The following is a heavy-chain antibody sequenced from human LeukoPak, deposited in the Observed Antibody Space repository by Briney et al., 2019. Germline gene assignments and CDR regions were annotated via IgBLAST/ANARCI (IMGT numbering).Heavy chain of an antibody. CDR2: IYTSGSN. CDR1: GGSISSGSYY. V-gene: IGHV4-61*02. Sequence: PSETLSLTCTVSGGSISSGSYYWSWIRQPAGKGLEWIGRIYTSGSNNYNPSLKSRVTISVDTSKNQFSLKLSSVTAADTAVYYCARVRNYDFWSGYSPYYYYGMDVWGQGTTVTVSS. J-gene: IGHJ6*02. CDR3: ARVRNYDFWSGYSPYYYYGMDV. D-gene: IGHD3-3*01.